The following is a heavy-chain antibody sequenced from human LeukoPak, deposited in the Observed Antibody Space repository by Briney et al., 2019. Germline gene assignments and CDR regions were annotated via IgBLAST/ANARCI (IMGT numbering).Heavy chain of an antibody. J-gene: IGHJ4*02. CDR1: GGTFSSYA. CDR3: ASVLLWFGEGYYFDY. CDR2: IIPIFGTA. Sequence: ASVKVSCKASGGTFSSYAISWVRQAPGQGLEWMGGIIPIFGTANYAQKFQGRVTITADESTSTAYMELSSLRSEDTAVYYCASVLLWFGEGYYFDYWGQGTLVTVSS. V-gene: IGHV1-69*13. D-gene: IGHD3-10*01.